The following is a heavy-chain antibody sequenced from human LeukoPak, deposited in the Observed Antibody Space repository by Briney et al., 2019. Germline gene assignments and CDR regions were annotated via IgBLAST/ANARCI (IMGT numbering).Heavy chain of an antibody. V-gene: IGHV4-59*01. Sequence: SETLSLTCTVSGGSISSYYWSWIRQPPGKGLEWIGYIYNSGSTNYNPSLKSRVTISVDTSKNQFSLKLSSVTAADTAVYYCARDLSLANSYGMDVWGQGTTVTVSS. CDR1: GGSISSYY. CDR2: IYNSGST. CDR3: ARDLSLANSYGMDV. D-gene: IGHD4/OR15-4a*01. J-gene: IGHJ6*02.